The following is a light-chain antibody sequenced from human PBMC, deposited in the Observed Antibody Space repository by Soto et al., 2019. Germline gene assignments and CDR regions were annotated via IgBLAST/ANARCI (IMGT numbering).Light chain of an antibody. V-gene: IGKV3-15*01. CDR2: GAP. J-gene: IGKJ1*01. CDR1: LGISIN. Sequence: EIVLTQSPGTLSLSPGERATVSCRASLGISINLAWYQQRPGQAPRLLIYGAPTRATGVPTRLSGSGSGTEFTLTISSLQSEDLAVYHCQQYNKWPQTFGQGTKVDI. CDR3: QQYNKWPQT.